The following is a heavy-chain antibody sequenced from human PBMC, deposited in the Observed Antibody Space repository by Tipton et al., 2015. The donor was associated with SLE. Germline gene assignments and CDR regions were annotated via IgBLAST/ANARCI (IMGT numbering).Heavy chain of an antibody. V-gene: IGHV4-39*07. J-gene: IGHJ4*02. CDR1: GGSIRNDNYY. CDR3: ARLPDYFDH. Sequence: TLSLTCTVSGGSIRNDNYYWGWIRQSPGKGLEWIGSIYHSGSTQYNPSLKSRVTISVDTSKNQFSLKLRSVTAADTAVYYCARLPDYFDHWGQGALVTVSS. CDR2: IYHSGST.